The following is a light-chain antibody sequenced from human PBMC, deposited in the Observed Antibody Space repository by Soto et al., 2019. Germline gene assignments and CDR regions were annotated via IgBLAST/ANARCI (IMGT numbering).Light chain of an antibody. J-gene: IGKJ1*01. V-gene: IGKV3-20*01. Sequence: EIVVTQSPGSLSLSPGERATLSCRASQPLSSTHLAWYQQRPGQAPRLLIYGASSRATGIPDRFSGSGSGTDFTLTISRLEPEDFAVYYCQDYGSSRTFGEGTKVDI. CDR2: GAS. CDR1: QPLSSTH. CDR3: QDYGSSRT.